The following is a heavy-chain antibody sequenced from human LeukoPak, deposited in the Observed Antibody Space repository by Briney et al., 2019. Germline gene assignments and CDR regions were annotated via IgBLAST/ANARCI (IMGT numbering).Heavy chain of an antibody. CDR2: ISGSGGST. D-gene: IGHD6-19*01. V-gene: IGHV3-23*01. Sequence: GGSLRLSCAASGFTFSSYAMSWVRQAPGKGLEWVSAISGSGGSTYYADSVKGRFIISRDNSKNTLYLQMNSLRAEDTAVYYCAKRSAESSGYFDYWGQGTLVTVSS. CDR1: GFTFSSYA. J-gene: IGHJ4*02. CDR3: AKRSAESSGYFDY.